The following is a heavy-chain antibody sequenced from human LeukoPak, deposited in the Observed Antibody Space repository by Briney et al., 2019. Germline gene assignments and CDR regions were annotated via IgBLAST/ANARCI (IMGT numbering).Heavy chain of an antibody. CDR2: IYHSGST. CDR3: ARAGYGAVGDFDY. Sequence: SETLSLTCAVSGGSISSGGYSWSWIRQPPGKGLEWIGYIYHSGSTYYNPSLKSRVTISVDRSKNQFSLKLSSVTAADTAVYYCARAGYGAVGDFDYWGQGTLVTVSS. CDR1: GGSISSGGYS. V-gene: IGHV4-30-2*01. J-gene: IGHJ4*02. D-gene: IGHD4-17*01.